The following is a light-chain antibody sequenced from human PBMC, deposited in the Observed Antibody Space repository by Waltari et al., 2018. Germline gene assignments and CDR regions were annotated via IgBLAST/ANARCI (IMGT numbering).Light chain of an antibody. Sequence: DIVMTQSPDWLAVSLGERATINCKSSQSVLYNSNNKNYLTWYQQKPGQPPKLLIYWASTRESGVPDRFSGSGSGTDFTLTISSLQAEDVAVYYCQQYVTTPWTFGQGTKVEI. V-gene: IGKV4-1*01. J-gene: IGKJ1*01. CDR1: QSVLYNSNNKNY. CDR2: WAS. CDR3: QQYVTTPWT.